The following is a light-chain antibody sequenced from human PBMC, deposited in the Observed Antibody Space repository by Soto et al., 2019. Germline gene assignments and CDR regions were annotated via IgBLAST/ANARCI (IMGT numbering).Light chain of an antibody. CDR3: QQRSNWPLT. Sequence: EIVLTQSPATLSLSPGERATLSCRASQSVSSLAWYQQKPGQAPRLLIYDASNRATGIPARFSGSGSGTDFTLTISSLEPEDFAVYYCQQRSNWPLTFGGGTKVEIK. J-gene: IGKJ4*01. CDR1: QSVSS. V-gene: IGKV3-11*01. CDR2: DAS.